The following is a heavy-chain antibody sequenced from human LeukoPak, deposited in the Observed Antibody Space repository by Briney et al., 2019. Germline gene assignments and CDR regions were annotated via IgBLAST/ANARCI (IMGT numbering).Heavy chain of an antibody. D-gene: IGHD3-22*01. CDR3: ARRRYYDSTGYNPTYYFDY. V-gene: IGHV4-59*01. J-gene: IGHJ4*01. CDR2: IYNTVDT. CDR1: GDSIIGYY. Sequence: PSETLSLTCTVSGDSIIGYYWSWIRQSPGKRLEWIGYIYNTVDTTYNPSLESRVTISLDMSNKQFSLRLISVTAAATAVYYCARRRYYDSTGYNPTYYFDYWGQGILVTVSS.